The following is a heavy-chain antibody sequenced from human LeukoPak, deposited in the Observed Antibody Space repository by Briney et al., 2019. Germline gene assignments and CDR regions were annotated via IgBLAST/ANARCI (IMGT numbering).Heavy chain of an antibody. J-gene: IGHJ6*02. CDR1: ASTFTTYG. CDR3: AREAVISGWSGDMDV. D-gene: IGHD6-19*01. V-gene: IGHV3-33*01. Sequence: GGSLRLSCTTSASTFTTYGFHWVRQAPGKGLEWVALIWADGSNQFSADSVKGRVNMARDNAKNTVYLQMDSLRVDDTAVYFCAREAVISGWSGDMDVWGQGTTVTVSS. CDR2: IWADGSNQ.